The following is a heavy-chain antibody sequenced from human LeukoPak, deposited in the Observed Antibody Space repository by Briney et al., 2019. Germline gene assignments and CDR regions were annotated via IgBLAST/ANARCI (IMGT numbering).Heavy chain of an antibody. CDR1: GYTSTGYY. V-gene: IGHV1-2*02. CDR2: INPNSGGT. CDR3: ARVYCGGDCSADWFDP. Sequence: ASVKVSCKASGYTSTGYYMHWVRQAPGQGLEWMGWINPNSGGTNYAQKFQGRVTMTRDTSISTAYMELSRLRSDDTAVYYCARVYCGGDCSADWFDPWGQGTLVTVSP. J-gene: IGHJ5*02. D-gene: IGHD2-21*02.